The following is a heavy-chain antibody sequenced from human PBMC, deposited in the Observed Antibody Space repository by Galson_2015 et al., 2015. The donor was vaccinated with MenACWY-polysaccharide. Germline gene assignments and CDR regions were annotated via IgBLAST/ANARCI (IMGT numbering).Heavy chain of an antibody. J-gene: IGHJ4*02. Sequence: SLRLSCAASQFTVSSHWMSWGRQTPGKGLEWQANINQDGSVTQDGDSVKGRVPISRHNTTSALYLQMNSLRVEDTAMYYCACASRSVATTPSWGQGTLVTVSS. D-gene: IGHD4-17*01. CDR1: QFTVSSHW. CDR2: INQDGSVT. V-gene: IGHV3-7*01. CDR3: ACASRSVATTPS.